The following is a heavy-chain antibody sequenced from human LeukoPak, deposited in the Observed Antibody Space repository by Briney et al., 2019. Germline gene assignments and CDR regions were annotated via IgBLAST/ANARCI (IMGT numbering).Heavy chain of an antibody. J-gene: IGHJ4*02. CDR3: ARVGSYNGAYYDFWSGYYPQPFDY. CDR1: GFTFSSYS. V-gene: IGHV3-48*04. Sequence: GGSLRLSCAASGFTFSSYSMNWVRQAPGKGLEWVSYISSSSSTIYYADSVKGRFTISRDNAKNSLYLQMNSLRAEDTAVYYCARVGSYNGAYYDFWSGYYPQPFDYWGQGTLVTVSS. CDR2: ISSSSSTI. D-gene: IGHD3-3*01.